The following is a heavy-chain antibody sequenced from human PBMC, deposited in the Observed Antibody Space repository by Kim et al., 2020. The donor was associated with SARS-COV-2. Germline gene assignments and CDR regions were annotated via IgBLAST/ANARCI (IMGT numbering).Heavy chain of an antibody. V-gene: IGHV4-39*01. Sequence: SHPSLKSRVTISVDTSKTQFSLKLSSVTAADTAVYYCARTLSGSHAFDIWGQGTMVTVSS. D-gene: IGHD1-26*01. J-gene: IGHJ3*02. CDR3: ARTLSGSHAFDI.